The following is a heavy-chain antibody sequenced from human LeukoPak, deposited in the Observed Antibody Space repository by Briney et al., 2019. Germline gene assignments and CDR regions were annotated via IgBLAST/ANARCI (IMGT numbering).Heavy chain of an antibody. Sequence: SETLSLTCTVSGGSISSSSYYWGWIRQPPGKGLEWIGSIYYSGSTYYNPSLKSRVTISVDTSKNQFSLKLSSVTAADTAVYYCARVQWLVNNWFDPWGQGTLVTVSS. V-gene: IGHV4-39*07. J-gene: IGHJ5*02. CDR3: ARVQWLVNNWFDP. CDR1: GGSISSSSYY. CDR2: IYYSGST. D-gene: IGHD6-19*01.